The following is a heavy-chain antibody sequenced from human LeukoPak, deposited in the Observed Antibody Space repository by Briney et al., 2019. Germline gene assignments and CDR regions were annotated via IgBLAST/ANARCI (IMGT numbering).Heavy chain of an antibody. D-gene: IGHD6-13*01. CDR2: INPNSGDT. V-gene: IGHV1-2*02. J-gene: IGHJ4*02. CDR3: ARGSTRIAAAGQTAY. Sequence: ASVKVSCKASGYTFTGYYMHWVRQAPGQGLEWMGWINPNSGDTNYAQKFQGRVTMTRDTSISTAYMELSRLRSDDTAVYYCARGSTRIAAAGQTAYWGQGTLVTVSS. CDR1: GYTFTGYY.